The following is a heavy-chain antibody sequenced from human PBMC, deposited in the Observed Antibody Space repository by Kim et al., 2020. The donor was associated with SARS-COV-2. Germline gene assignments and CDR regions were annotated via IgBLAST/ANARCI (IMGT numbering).Heavy chain of an antibody. V-gene: IGHV3-21*04. CDR2: ISSSSSYI. D-gene: IGHD2-2*01. Sequence: GGSLRLSCAASGFTFSSYSMNWVRQAPGKGLEWVSSISSSSSYIYYADSVKGRFTISRDNAKNSLYLQMNSLRAEDTAVYYCARSDIVVVPDYYYGMDVWGHGTTVTVSS. CDR1: GFTFSSYS. J-gene: IGHJ6*02. CDR3: ARSDIVVVPDYYYGMDV.